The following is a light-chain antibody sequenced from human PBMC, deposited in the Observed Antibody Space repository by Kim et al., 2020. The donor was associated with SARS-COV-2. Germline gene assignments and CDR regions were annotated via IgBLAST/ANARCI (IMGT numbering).Light chain of an antibody. Sequence: FGQTVRITCEEDSLRSYNASWYQQRPGQAPLLVIYGKNNRPSEIPDRFSGSSSGNTASLSITGAQAENEADYYCNSRDSSGNNLGVLGEGTQLTVL. V-gene: IGLV3-19*01. CDR2: GKN. CDR3: NSRDSSGNNLGV. CDR1: SLRSYN. J-gene: IGLJ3*02.